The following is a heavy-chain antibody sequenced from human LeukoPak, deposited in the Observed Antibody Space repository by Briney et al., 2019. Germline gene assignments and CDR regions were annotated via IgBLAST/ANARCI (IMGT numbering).Heavy chain of an antibody. CDR1: GFTFSSYA. D-gene: IGHD4-17*01. CDR2: ISGSGGST. CDR3: AKSASPDYGDYDGPRYFDY. Sequence: GGSLRLSCAASGFTFSSYAMSWVRQAPGKGLEWVSAISGSGGSTYYADSVKGRFTISRDNSKNTLYLQMNSLRAEDTAVYYCAKSASPDYGDYDGPRYFDYWGQGTLVTVSS. V-gene: IGHV3-23*01. J-gene: IGHJ4*02.